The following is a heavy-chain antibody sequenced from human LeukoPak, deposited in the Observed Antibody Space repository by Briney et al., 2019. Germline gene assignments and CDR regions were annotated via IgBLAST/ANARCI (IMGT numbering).Heavy chain of an antibody. D-gene: IGHD7-27*01. J-gene: IGHJ4*02. CDR2: IYYSGST. V-gene: IGHV4-59*12. CDR1: GGSISSYY. CDR3: SRDDWGYDY. Sequence: SETLSLTCTVSGGSISSYYWSWIRQPPGKGLEWIGYIYYSGSTNYNPSLKSRVTISVDTSKNQFSLKLSSVTAADMAVYYCSRDDWGYDYWGQGTLVTVSS.